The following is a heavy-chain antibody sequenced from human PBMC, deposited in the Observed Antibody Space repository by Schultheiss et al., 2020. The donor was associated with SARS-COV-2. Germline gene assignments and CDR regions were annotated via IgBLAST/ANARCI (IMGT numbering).Heavy chain of an antibody. J-gene: IGHJ4*02. Sequence: ASVKVSCKASGYTFTGYYMHWVRQAPGQGLEWMGRINPNSGGTNYAQKFQGRVTMTRDMSTSTAYMELSSLRSEDTAVYYCAATDSSGYYPYYFDYWGQGTLVTVSS. CDR3: AATDSSGYYPYYFDY. CDR1: GYTFTGYY. D-gene: IGHD3-22*01. V-gene: IGHV1-2*06. CDR2: INPNSGGT.